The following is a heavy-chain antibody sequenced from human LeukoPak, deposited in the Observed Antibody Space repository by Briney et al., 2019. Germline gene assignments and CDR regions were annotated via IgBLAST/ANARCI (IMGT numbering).Heavy chain of an antibody. D-gene: IGHD4-11*01. CDR2: IRYDGSNK. Sequence: PGGSLRLSCAASGFTFSSYGMHWVRQAPGKGLGWVAFIRYDGSNKYYADSVKGRFTISRDNAKNTLYLQMNSLRAEDTAVYYCARAVTTYLAYWGQGTLVTVSS. V-gene: IGHV3-30*02. J-gene: IGHJ4*02. CDR3: ARAVTTYLAY. CDR1: GFTFSSYG.